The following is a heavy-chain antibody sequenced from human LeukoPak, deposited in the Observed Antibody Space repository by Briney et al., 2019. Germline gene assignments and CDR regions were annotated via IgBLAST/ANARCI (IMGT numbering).Heavy chain of an antibody. D-gene: IGHD3-22*01. J-gene: IGHJ4*02. CDR2: ISGSGGST. Sequence: GGSLRLSCAASGFTFSSYAMSWVRQAPGKGLEWVSAISGSGGSTYYADSVKGRFTISRDNSRNTLYLQMNSLRAEDTAVYYCARERITMIVVVITPFFDYWGQGTLVTVSS. CDR3: ARERITMIVVVITPFFDY. V-gene: IGHV3-23*01. CDR1: GFTFSSYA.